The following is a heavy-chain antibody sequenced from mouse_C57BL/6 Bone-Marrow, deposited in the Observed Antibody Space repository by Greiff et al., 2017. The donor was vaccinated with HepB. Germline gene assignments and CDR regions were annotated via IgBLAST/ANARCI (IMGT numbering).Heavy chain of an antibody. CDR3: AEGSFAY. CDR1: GYAFSSSW. Sequence: LLESGPELVKPGASVKISCKASGYAFSSSWMNWVKQRPGKGLEWIGRIYPGDGDTNYNGKFKGKATLTADKSSSTAYMQLSSLTSEDSAVYFCAEGSFAYWGQGTLVTVSA. CDR2: IYPGDGDT. V-gene: IGHV1-82*01. J-gene: IGHJ3*01.